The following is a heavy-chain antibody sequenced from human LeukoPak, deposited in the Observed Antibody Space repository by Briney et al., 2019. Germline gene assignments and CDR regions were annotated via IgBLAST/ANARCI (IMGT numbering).Heavy chain of an antibody. Sequence: ASVKVSCKASGYTFTSYDINWVRQATGQGLEWMGWMNPNSGNTGYAQKFQGRVTMTRNTSISTAYMELSSLRSEDTAVYYCANDRPYCSGGSCYRNDAFDIWGQGTMVTVSS. D-gene: IGHD2-15*01. CDR3: ANDRPYCSGGSCYRNDAFDI. CDR1: GYTFTSYD. CDR2: MNPNSGNT. V-gene: IGHV1-8*01. J-gene: IGHJ3*02.